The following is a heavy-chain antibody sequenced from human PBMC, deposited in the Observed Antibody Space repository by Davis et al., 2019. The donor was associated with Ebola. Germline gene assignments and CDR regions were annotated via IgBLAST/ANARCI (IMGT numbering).Heavy chain of an antibody. V-gene: IGHV4-39*07. CDR3: ARVIPSDGMDV. Sequence: SETLSLTCTVSGGSISSSSYYWGWIRQPPGKGLEWIGSIYYSGGTYYNPSLKSRVTISVDTSKNQFSLKLSSVTAADTAVYYCARVIPSDGMDVWGKGTTVTVSS. J-gene: IGHJ6*04. CDR2: IYYSGGT. CDR1: GGSISSSSYY. D-gene: IGHD3-16*02.